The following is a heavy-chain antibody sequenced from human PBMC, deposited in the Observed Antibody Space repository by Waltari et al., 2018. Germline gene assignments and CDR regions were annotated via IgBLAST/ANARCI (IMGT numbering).Heavy chain of an antibody. V-gene: IGHV3-30*02. J-gene: IGHJ3*02. CDR2: IRYDGSNK. D-gene: IGHD6-19*01. Sequence: QVQLVESGGGVVQPGGSLRLSCAASGFTFSSYGIHWVRQAPGKGLEWVAFIRYDGSNKYYADSVKGRFTISRDNSKNTLYLQMNSLRAEDTAVYYCAKDRPIAVAGYDAFDIWGQGTMVTVSS. CDR3: AKDRPIAVAGYDAFDI. CDR1: GFTFSSYG.